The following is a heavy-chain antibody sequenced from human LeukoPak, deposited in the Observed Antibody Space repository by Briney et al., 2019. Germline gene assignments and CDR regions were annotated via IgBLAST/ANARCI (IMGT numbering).Heavy chain of an antibody. Sequence: SETLSLTCTVSGGSISSYYWSWIRQPAGKGLEWIGRVYTDGTTSYNPSLKSRVTMSVDTSKNQFSLKLSSVTAADTAVYYCRSDAFDIWGQGTMVTVSS. CDR2: VYTDGTT. V-gene: IGHV4-4*07. CDR3: RSDAFDI. CDR1: GGSISSYY. J-gene: IGHJ3*02.